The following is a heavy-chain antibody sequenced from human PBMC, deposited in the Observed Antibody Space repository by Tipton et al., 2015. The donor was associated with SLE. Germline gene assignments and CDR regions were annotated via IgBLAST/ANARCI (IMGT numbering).Heavy chain of an antibody. D-gene: IGHD6-19*01. CDR3: ATGVNSGWWDWDF. Sequence: LRLSCTVSGASISSYYWSWIRQPAGKGLEWIGRIHVSGSSDYISSLKSRVTMSVDTSRNQFSLKLTSVTAADTAVYYCATGVNSGWWDWDFWGQGSLVTVSS. V-gene: IGHV4-4*07. CDR2: IHVSGSS. J-gene: IGHJ4*02. CDR1: GASISSYY.